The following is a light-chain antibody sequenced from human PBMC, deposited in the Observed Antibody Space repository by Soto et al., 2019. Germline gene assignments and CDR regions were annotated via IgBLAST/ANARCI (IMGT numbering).Light chain of an antibody. CDR2: AAS. CDR1: QGISNY. Sequence: DIQMTQSPSSLSASVGDRVTITCRASQGISNYLAWYQQIPGKAPKLLISAASTLESGVTSRFSGSGSGTAFTLTIMKLQAEDVATYHCQKYTHVPAFGGGTKVEIK. V-gene: IGKV1-27*01. J-gene: IGKJ4*01. CDR3: QKYTHVPA.